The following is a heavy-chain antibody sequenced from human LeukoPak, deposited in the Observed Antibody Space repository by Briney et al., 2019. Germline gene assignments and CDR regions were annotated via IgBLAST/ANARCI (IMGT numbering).Heavy chain of an antibody. CDR2: INHSGST. CDR1: GGSFSGYY. D-gene: IGHD6-19*01. V-gene: IGHV4-34*01. J-gene: IGHJ4*02. Sequence: SETLSLTCAVYGGSFSGYYWNWIRQPPGKGLEWIGEINHSGSTNYNPSLKSRVTISIDTSKNQFSLKLSSVTAADTAVYYCAGGIAVAGLLWGRGTLVTVSS. CDR3: AGGIAVAGLL.